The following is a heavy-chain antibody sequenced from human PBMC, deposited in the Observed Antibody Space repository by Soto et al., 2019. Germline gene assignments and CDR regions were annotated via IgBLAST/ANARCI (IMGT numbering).Heavy chain of an antibody. V-gene: IGHV1-2*02. CDR2: INPATGAA. Sequence: QLHLVQSGAVVKKPGASVTVSCSASGYPVTAYYMHWVRQAPGRGLEWMGGINPATGAAKYTQTFQGRVTMTRDTSTSTVFMELSGLTSEDTAVFYCARVQSVDYVGDEGYWGQGTLVTVSS. CDR1: GYPVTAYY. J-gene: IGHJ4*02. CDR3: ARVQSVDYVGDEGY. D-gene: IGHD4-17*01.